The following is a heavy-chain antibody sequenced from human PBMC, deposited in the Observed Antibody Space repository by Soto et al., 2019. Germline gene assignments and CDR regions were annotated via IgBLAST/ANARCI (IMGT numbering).Heavy chain of an antibody. J-gene: IGHJ1*01. D-gene: IGHD1-7*01. V-gene: IGHV3-23*01. Sequence: GGSLRLSCAASGFTFSSYAMSWVRQAPGKGLEWVSAISGSGGSTYYANSVKGRFTISRDNSKNTLYLQMNSLRAEDTAVYYCAKALELVYFQHWGQGTLVTVSS. CDR2: ISGSGGST. CDR3: AKALELVYFQH. CDR1: GFTFSSYA.